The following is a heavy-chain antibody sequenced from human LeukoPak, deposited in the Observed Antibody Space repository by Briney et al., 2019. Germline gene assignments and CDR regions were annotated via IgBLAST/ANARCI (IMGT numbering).Heavy chain of an antibody. D-gene: IGHD7-27*01. CDR2: IYYSGST. J-gene: IGHJ4*02. V-gene: IGHV4-39*01. CDR3: ARPPLTTGDNDY. CDR1: GGSISSSSYY. Sequence: SETLSLTCTVSGGSISSSSYYWGWIRQPPVKGLEWIGSIYYSGSTYYNPSLKSRVTISVDTSKNQFSLKLSSVTAADTAVYYCARPPLTTGDNDYWGQETLVTVSS.